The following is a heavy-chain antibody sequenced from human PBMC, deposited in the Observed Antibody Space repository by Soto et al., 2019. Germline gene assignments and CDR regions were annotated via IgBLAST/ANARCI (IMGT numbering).Heavy chain of an antibody. CDR2: INHSGST. D-gene: IGHD3-3*01. V-gene: IGHV4-34*01. CDR3: ARARYYDFWSGPRSLFDY. CDR1: GGSFSGYY. J-gene: IGHJ4*02. Sequence: SETLSLTCAVYGGSFSGYYWSWIRQPPGKGLEWIGEINHSGSTNYNPSLKSRVTISVDTSKNQFSLKLSSVTAADTAVYYCARARYYDFWSGPRSLFDYWSQGTLVTVSS.